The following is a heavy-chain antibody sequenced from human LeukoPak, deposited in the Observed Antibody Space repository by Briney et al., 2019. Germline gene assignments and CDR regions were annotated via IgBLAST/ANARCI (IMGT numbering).Heavy chain of an antibody. CDR2: ISGSGGST. Sequence: PGGSLRLSCAASGFTFSSYAMSWVRQAPGKGLEWVSAISGSGGSTYYADSVKGRFTISRDNSKNTLYLQMNSLRAEDTAVYYCARDLVVRGVIYPYYFDYWGQGTLVTVSS. CDR1: GFTFSSYA. D-gene: IGHD3-10*01. CDR3: ARDLVVRGVIYPYYFDY. J-gene: IGHJ4*02. V-gene: IGHV3-23*01.